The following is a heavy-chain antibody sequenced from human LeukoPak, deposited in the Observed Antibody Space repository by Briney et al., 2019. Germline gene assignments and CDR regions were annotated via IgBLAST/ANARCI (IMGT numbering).Heavy chain of an antibody. D-gene: IGHD2-2*01. V-gene: IGHV1-3*01. CDR3: ARDYCSSTSCLFDY. J-gene: IGHJ4*02. CDR2: IDADTGDT. Sequence: ASVKVSCKASGYTFSAYAIHWVRQAPGQRIEWMGWIDADTGDTRYSQKFQGRVTMTRDTSISTAYMELSRLRSDDTAVYYCARDYCSSTSCLFDYWGQGTLVTVSS. CDR1: GYTFSAYA.